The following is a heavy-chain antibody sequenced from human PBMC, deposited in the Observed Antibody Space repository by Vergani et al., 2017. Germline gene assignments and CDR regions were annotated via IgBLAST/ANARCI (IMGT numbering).Heavy chain of an antibody. CDR1: GFTFSSYG. J-gene: IGHJ4*02. D-gene: IGHD6-6*01. V-gene: IGHV3-33*01. CDR2: IWYDGSNK. Sequence: VQLVESGGGVVQPGRSLRLSCAASGFTFSSYGMHWVRQAPGKGLEWVAVIWYDGSNKYYADSVKGRFTISRDNSKNTLYLQMNSLRGEDTAVYYCARDPGLGVIAARYPDYWGQGTLVTVSS. CDR3: ARDPGLGVIAARYPDY.